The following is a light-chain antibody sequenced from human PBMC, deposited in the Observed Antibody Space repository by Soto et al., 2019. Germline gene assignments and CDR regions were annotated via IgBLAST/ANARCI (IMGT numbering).Light chain of an antibody. J-gene: IGLJ2*01. CDR1: SGDVGGYYY. Sequence: QSALTQPASVSGSPGQSITISCTGTSGDVGGYYYVSWYQQLPGKAPKLMISEVSNRPSGVSNRFSGSKSGNTASLTISGLQAEDEADYYCSSYTKVNTLVVFGGGTKLTVL. V-gene: IGLV2-14*01. CDR3: SSYTKVNTLVV. CDR2: EVS.